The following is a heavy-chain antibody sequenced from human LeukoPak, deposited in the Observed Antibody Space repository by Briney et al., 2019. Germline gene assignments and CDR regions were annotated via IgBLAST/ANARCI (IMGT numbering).Heavy chain of an antibody. D-gene: IGHD3-10*01. CDR2: IRSKAYGGTT. CDR1: GFTFSSYA. CDR3: TREIDYYGSGSSY. J-gene: IGHJ4*02. V-gene: IGHV3-49*04. Sequence: PGGSLRLSCAASGFTFSSYAMSWVRQAPGKGLEWVGFIRSKAYGGTTEYAASVKGRFTISRDDSKSIAYLQMNSLKTEDTAVYYCTREIDYYGSGSSYWGQGTLVTVSS.